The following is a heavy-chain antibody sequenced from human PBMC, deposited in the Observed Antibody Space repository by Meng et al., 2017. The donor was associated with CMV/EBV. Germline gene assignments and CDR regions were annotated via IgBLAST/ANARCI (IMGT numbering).Heavy chain of an antibody. CDR1: GFTFDDYA. D-gene: IGHD5-12*01. Sequence: LSLTCAASGFTFDDYAMHWVRQAPGKGLEWVSGISWNSGSIGYADSVKGRFTISRDNAKNSLYLQMNSLRAEDTAVYYCARGGSGYGSDYWGQGTLVTVSS. V-gene: IGHV3-9*01. CDR3: ARGGSGYGSDY. CDR2: ISWNSGSI. J-gene: IGHJ4*02.